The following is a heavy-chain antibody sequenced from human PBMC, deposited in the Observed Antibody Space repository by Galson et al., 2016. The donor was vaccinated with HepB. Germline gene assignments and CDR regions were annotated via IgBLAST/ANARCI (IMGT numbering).Heavy chain of an antibody. CDR2: ISGSGLKT. Sequence: SLRLSCAGSGFNFGSYAMSWLRQAPGKGLEWVPAISGSGLKTHYADSVQGRFITSRENSTSTVYLQMTSLRDEDTAIYYCAKETGESVAGPFESWGQGALVTVSS. CDR3: AKETGESVAGPFES. D-gene: IGHD6-19*01. J-gene: IGHJ4*02. CDR1: GFNFGSYA. V-gene: IGHV3-23*01.